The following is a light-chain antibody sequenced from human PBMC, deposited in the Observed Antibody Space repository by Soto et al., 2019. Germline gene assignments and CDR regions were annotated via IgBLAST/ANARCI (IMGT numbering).Light chain of an antibody. CDR3: QQYSDSPLT. V-gene: IGKV3-20*01. J-gene: IGKJ4*01. CDR1: QTVSTNY. Sequence: EIVLTQSPGTLSLSPGERATLSCRASQTVSTNYLAWFQHKPGQAPRLLIYGASSRATGIPDRFSGSESGTDFTLTINRLEPEDFAVYFCQQYSDSPLTFGGGTKVEIK. CDR2: GAS.